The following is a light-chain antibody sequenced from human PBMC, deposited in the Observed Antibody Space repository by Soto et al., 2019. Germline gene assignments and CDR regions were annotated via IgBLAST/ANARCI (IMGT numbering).Light chain of an antibody. V-gene: IGKV1-5*03. CDR1: QTIGSW. J-gene: IGKJ1*01. CDR2: KAS. Sequence: DFQMTQTPSTLSASVGDRVTITCRASQTIGSWLAWYQQKPGKAPRLLIYKASTLKSGVPSRFSGSGSGTEFTLTISSLQPDDFAPYYCQHYNSYSETFGQGTKVDIK. CDR3: QHYNSYSET.